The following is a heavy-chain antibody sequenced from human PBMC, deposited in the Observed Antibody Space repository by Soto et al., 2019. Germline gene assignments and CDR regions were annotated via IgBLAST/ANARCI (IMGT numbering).Heavy chain of an antibody. CDR1: GGTPSNSA. J-gene: IGHJ6*02. CDR3: AGGRIVVVGSRAYYGMDV. D-gene: IGHD3-22*01. Sequence: SVKVSCKASGGTPSNSAISWVRQAPGQGLEWMGGIIPVFGPVKYAQNFQGRVTITADESTNTAYMELSSLRPEDTAVYYCAGGRIVVVGSRAYYGMDVWGQGTTVTVSS. CDR2: IIPVFGPV. V-gene: IGHV1-69*13.